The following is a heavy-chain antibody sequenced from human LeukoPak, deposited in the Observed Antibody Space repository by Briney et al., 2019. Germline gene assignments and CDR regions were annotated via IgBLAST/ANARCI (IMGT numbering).Heavy chain of an antibody. CDR3: ARRRVYVDY. J-gene: IGHJ4*02. D-gene: IGHD6-13*01. V-gene: IGHV4-38-2*02. CDR1: GYSISSGYY. Sequence: SETLSLTCTVSGYSISSGYYWGWIRQPPGKGLEWIGSIYHSGSTYYNPSLKSRVTISVDTSKNQFSLKLSSVTAADTAVYYCARRRVYVDYWGQGTLVTVSS. CDR2: IYHSGST.